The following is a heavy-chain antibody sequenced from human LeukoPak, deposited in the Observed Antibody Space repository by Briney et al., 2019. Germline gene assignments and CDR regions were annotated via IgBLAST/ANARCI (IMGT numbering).Heavy chain of an antibody. V-gene: IGHV3-15*01. CDR3: NYDSSGYYSGFDY. Sequence: PGGSLRLSCAASGFTFSNAWMSWVRQAPGKGLEWVGRIKSKTDGGTTDYAAPVKGRFTISRDDSKNMLYLQMNSLKTEDTAVYYCNYDSSGYYSGFDYWGQGTLVTVSS. CDR2: IKSKTDGGTT. J-gene: IGHJ4*02. D-gene: IGHD3-22*01. CDR1: GFTFSNAW.